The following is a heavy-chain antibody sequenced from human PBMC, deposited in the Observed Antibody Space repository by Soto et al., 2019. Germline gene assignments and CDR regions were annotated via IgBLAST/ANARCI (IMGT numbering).Heavy chain of an antibody. D-gene: IGHD4-17*01. CDR2: INSDGSHT. J-gene: IGHJ5*01. V-gene: IGHV3-74*01. Sequence: EVQLVESGGGLVQPGGSLRLSCAASGFTFFAYWIHWVRQVPGKGLVWVSRINSDGSHTSYADSVRGRFTISRDNSKNTVYLQMNSLPAEDTAVYYCAKEGAYGDYAGENWFDSWGQGSLVTVSS. CDR1: GFTFFAYW. CDR3: AKEGAYGDYAGENWFDS.